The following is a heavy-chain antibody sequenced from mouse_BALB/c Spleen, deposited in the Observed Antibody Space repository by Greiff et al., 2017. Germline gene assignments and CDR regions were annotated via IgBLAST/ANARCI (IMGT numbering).Heavy chain of an antibody. CDR1: GFTFSDYG. Sequence: EVHLVESGGGLVQPGGSRKLSCAASGFTFSDYGMAWVRQAPGKGPEWVAFISNLAYSIYYADTVTGRFTISRENAKNTLYLEMSSLRSEDTAMYYCAREGDAMDYWGQGTSVTVSS. V-gene: IGHV5-15*02. CDR3: AREGDAMDY. J-gene: IGHJ4*01. CDR2: ISNLAYSI.